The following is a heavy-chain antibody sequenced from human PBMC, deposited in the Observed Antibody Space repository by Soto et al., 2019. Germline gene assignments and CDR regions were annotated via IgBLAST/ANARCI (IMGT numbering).Heavy chain of an antibody. D-gene: IGHD4-17*01. V-gene: IGHV2-26*01. Sequence: ESGPTLVNPTETLTLTCTVSGFSLTTGKMGVSWIRQPPGKALEWLAHIFSDNERSYSTSLQGRLTISKDTSGSQVVLSMTNVDPVDTATYYCARMNVDSYQFYYAMDVWGQGTKVTVS. CDR3: ARMNVDSYQFYYAMDV. CDR1: GFSLTTGKMG. CDR2: IFSDNER. J-gene: IGHJ6*02.